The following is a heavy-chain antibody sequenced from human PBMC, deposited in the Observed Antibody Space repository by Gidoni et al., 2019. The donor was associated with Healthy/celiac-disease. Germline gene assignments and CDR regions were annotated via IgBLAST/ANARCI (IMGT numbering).Heavy chain of an antibody. D-gene: IGHD6-13*01. V-gene: IGHV4-59*01. CDR2: LYYSGST. Sequence: QVQLQESGPGLVKPSETLSLTCTVSGGSISSDYWSWIRQPPGKGLEWIGYLYYSGSTNSNPSLKSRVTISVDTSKNQFSLKRSSVTAADTAVYYCARAPAAAGTPFDYWGQGTLVTVSS. J-gene: IGHJ4*02. CDR1: GGSISSDY. CDR3: ARAPAAAGTPFDY.